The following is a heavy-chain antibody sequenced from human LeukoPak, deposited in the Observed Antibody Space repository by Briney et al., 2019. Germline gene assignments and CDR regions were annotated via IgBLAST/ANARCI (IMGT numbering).Heavy chain of an antibody. V-gene: IGHV3-21*01. CDR2: ISSSSSYI. CDR3: ARDGYDSSGYYYFDY. CDR1: GFTISSYS. D-gene: IGHD3-22*01. Sequence: GGSLRLSCAASGFTISSYSMNWVRQAPGKGLEWVSSISSSSSYIYYADSVKGRFTISRDNAKNSLYLQMNSLRAEDTAVYYCARDGYDSSGYYYFDYWGQGTLVTVSS. J-gene: IGHJ4*02.